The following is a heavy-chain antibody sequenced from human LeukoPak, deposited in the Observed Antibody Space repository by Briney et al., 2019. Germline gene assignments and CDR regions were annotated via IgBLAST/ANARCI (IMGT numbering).Heavy chain of an antibody. CDR1: GYNFTNYW. J-gene: IGHJ1*01. CDR2: IYPGNSDT. D-gene: IGHD6-13*01. V-gene: IGHV5-51*01. Sequence: GESLKISCKGSGYNFTNYWIGWVRQMPGKGLECMGIIYPGNSDTRYSPSFQGQVTTSADKSISTAYLQWSSLKASDTAMYYCARHLGTYSGSGFQHWGQGTLVTVSS. CDR3: ARHLGTYSGSGFQH.